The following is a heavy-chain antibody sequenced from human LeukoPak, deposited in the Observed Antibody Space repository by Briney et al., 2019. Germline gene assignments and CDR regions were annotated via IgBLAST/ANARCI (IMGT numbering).Heavy chain of an antibody. CDR2: IWYDGSNK. J-gene: IGHJ5*02. CDR3: AKDSSVGATGGVFDD. CDR1: GFTFSSYG. D-gene: IGHD1-26*01. Sequence: PGGSLRLSCAASGFTFSSYGMHWVRQAPGKGLAWVAVIWYDGSNKYYPDSAKGRFTISRDNSKNKLYLQMNSLRAEDTAVYYCAKDSSVGATGGVFDDWGQGTLVTVSS. V-gene: IGHV3-33*06.